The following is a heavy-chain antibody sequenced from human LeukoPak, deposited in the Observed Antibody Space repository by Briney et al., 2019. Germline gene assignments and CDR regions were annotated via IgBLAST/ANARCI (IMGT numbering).Heavy chain of an antibody. CDR3: ARAPQYSSGWSDY. V-gene: IGHV3-30*04. CDR1: GFTFSSYT. D-gene: IGHD6-19*01. CDR2: ISYDGSDK. Sequence: GGSLRLSCAASGFTFSSYTMYWVRQAPSKGLEWVAVISYDGSDKYYADSVKGRFTISRDNSKYTLYLQMNSLGAEDTAVYYCARAPQYSSGWSDYWGQGTLVTVSS. J-gene: IGHJ4*02.